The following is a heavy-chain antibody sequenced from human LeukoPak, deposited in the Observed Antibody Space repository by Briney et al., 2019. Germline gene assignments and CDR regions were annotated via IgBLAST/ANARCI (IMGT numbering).Heavy chain of an antibody. CDR3: AKKAPTANGWFDP. D-gene: IGHD2-8*01. CDR2: ISSSGDRT. CDR1: GFTFSNAW. J-gene: IGHJ5*02. V-gene: IGHV3-23*01. Sequence: PGGSLRLSCAASGFTFSNAWMSWVRPAPGKGLEWVSSISSSGDRTYYADSVKGRFTMSRDNSKNTLYLQMNSLRAEDTAIYYCAKKAPTANGWFDPWGQGTLVTVSS.